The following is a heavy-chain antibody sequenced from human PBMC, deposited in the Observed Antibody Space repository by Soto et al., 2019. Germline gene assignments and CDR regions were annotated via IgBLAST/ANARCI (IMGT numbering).Heavy chain of an antibody. Sequence: GGSLRLSCTASGFTFSTHWMHWVLQAPWKGLVWVSRINSGGSTTNYADSVKGRFTISRDNAKNTLYLQMNSLRAEDTAVYFCARSHYFDSGTYACDVWGQGTLVTVSS. D-gene: IGHD3-10*01. J-gene: IGHJ3*01. CDR1: GFTFSTHW. CDR3: ARSHYFDSGTYACDV. V-gene: IGHV3-74*01. CDR2: INSGGSTT.